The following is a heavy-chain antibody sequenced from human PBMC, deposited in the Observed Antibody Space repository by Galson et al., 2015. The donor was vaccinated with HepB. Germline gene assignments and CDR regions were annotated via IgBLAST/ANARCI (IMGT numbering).Heavy chain of an antibody. J-gene: IGHJ6*03. CDR2: IIPIFGTA. Sequence: SVKVSCKASGGTFSSYAISWVRQAPGQGLEWMGGIIPIFGTANYAQKFQGRVTITADESTSTAYMELSSLRSEDTAVYYCARGDHVLRFLEWFRDYYYMDVWGKGTTVTVSS. D-gene: IGHD3-3*01. CDR1: GGTFSSYA. V-gene: IGHV1-69*13. CDR3: ARGDHVLRFLEWFRDYYYMDV.